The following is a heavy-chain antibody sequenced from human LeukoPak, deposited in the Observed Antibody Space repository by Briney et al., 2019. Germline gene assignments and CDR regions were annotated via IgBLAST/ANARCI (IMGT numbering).Heavy chain of an antibody. CDR3: AREGDWDDFWSGYHPHFDY. V-gene: IGHV6-1*01. CDR2: TYFRSKWYY. D-gene: IGHD3-3*01. Sequence: SQTLSLTCAISGDSVSSDSAAWNWIRQSPSRGLEWLARTYFRSKWYYDYALAVKGRITINPDTSKNQFSLQLNSVTPEDTAVYYCAREGDWDDFWSGYHPHFDYWGQGTLVTVSS. J-gene: IGHJ4*02. CDR1: GDSVSSDSAA.